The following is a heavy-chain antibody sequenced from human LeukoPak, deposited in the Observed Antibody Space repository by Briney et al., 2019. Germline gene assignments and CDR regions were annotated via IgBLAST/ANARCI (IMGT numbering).Heavy chain of an antibody. CDR1: GFTFSNAW. CDR3: TPRVELITIFGVAYFDY. V-gene: IGHV3-15*01. CDR2: IKSKTDGGTT. Sequence: GGSLRLSCAASGFTFSNAWMSWVRQAPGKGLEWVGRIKSKTDGGTTDYAAPVKGRFTISRDDSKNTLYLQMNSLKTEDTAVYYCTPRVELITIFGVAYFDYWGQGTLVTVSS. D-gene: IGHD3-3*01. J-gene: IGHJ4*02.